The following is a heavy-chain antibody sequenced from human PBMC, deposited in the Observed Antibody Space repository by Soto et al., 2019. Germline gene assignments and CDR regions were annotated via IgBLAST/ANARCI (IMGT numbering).Heavy chain of an antibody. V-gene: IGHV1-3*01. CDR3: AGGYCSSTSCFGPHYGMDV. D-gene: IGHD2-2*03. CDR2: INAGNGNT. J-gene: IGHJ6*02. Sequence: QVQLVQSGAEVKKPGASVKVSCKASGYTFTSYAMHWVRQAPGQRLEWMGWINAGNGNTKYSQKFQGRVTITRDTSASTAYMELSSLRSEGTAVYYCAGGYCSSTSCFGPHYGMDVWGQGTTVTVSS. CDR1: GYTFTSYA.